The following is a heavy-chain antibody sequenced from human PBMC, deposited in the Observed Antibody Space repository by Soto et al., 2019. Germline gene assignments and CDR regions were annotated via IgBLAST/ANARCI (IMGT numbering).Heavy chain of an antibody. CDR2: IYYSGST. Sequence: QVQLQESGPGLVKPSQTLSLTCTVSGGSISSGGYYWSWIRQHPGKGLEWIGYIYYSGSTYYNPSLKSRVTISVDTSKNQFSLKLSSVTAADTAVYYCARDSVVGGNYYYYYGMDVWGQGTTVTVSS. CDR3: ARDSVVGGNYYYYYGMDV. CDR1: GGSISSGGYY. J-gene: IGHJ6*02. D-gene: IGHD2-21*01. V-gene: IGHV4-31*03.